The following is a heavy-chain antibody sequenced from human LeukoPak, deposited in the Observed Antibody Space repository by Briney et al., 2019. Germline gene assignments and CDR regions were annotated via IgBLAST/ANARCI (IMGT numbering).Heavy chain of an antibody. V-gene: IGHV4-34*01. CDR2: INHSGST. CDR1: GGSFSGYY. Sequence: PSETLSLTCAVYGGSFSGYYWSWIRQPPGKGLEWIGEINHSGSTNYNPSLKSRVTISVDTSKNQFSLKLSSVTAADTAVYYCARGPRGDFWEDKLVGLWGQGTPVNVSS. CDR3: ARGPRGDFWEDKLVGL. J-gene: IGHJ4*01. D-gene: IGHD3-3*01.